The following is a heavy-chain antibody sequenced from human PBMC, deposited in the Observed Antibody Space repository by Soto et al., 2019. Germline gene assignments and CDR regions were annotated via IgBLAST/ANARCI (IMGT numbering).Heavy chain of an antibody. J-gene: IGHJ6*02. CDR3: ARGSPLRCSGGSGYGYYYYYYGMEV. V-gene: IGHV1-3*01. Sequence: ASVKVSCKASGYTFTSYAMHWVRQAPGQRLEWMGWINAGNGNTKYSQKFQGRVTITRDTSASTDYMELSSLRSEDTAVYCCARGSPLRCSGGSGYGYYYYYYGMEVWGQGTTVTVSS. D-gene: IGHD2-15*01. CDR2: INAGNGNT. CDR1: GYTFTSYA.